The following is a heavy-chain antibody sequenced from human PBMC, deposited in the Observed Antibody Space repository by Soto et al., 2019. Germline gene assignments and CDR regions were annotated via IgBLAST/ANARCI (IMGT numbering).Heavy chain of an antibody. J-gene: IGHJ4*02. CDR3: ARDTTIFGVVINYFDY. V-gene: IGHV1-3*01. D-gene: IGHD3-3*01. Sequence: ASLKVSCKASGYTFTSYAMHWVRQAPGQRFEWMGWINAGNGNTKYSQKFQGRVTITRDTSASTAYMELSSLRSEDTAVYYCARDTTIFGVVINYFDYWGQGTLVTVSS. CDR1: GYTFTSYA. CDR2: INAGNGNT.